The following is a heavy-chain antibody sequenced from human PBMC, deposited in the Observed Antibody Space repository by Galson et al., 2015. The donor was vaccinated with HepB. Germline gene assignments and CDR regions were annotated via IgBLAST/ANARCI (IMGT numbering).Heavy chain of an antibody. V-gene: IGHV5-10-1*01. CDR3: ARPAHDYGDYKTSHYYYGMDV. CDR2: IDPSDSYT. J-gene: IGHJ6*02. CDR1: GYSFTSYW. D-gene: IGHD4-17*01. Sequence: QSGAEVKKPGESLRISCKGSGYSFTSYWISWVRQMPGKGLEWMGRIDPSDSYTNYSPSFQGHVTISADKSISTAYLQWSSLKASDTAMYYCARPAHDYGDYKTSHYYYGMDVWGQGTTVTVSS.